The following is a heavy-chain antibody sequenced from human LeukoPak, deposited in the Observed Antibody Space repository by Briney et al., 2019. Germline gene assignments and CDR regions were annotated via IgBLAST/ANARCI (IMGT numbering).Heavy chain of an antibody. D-gene: IGHD3-16*02. V-gene: IGHV3-23*01. Sequence: GGSLRLSCAASGFTFRDSAMSRVRQAPGKGLEWVSLISFSGDNTYYTDSVKGRFTISRDNSKDTLYLQMNSLRAEDTAIYYCARDIELSTWGLGTMVTVSS. CDR3: ARDIELST. CDR2: ISFSGDNT. J-gene: IGHJ3*01. CDR1: GFTFRDSA.